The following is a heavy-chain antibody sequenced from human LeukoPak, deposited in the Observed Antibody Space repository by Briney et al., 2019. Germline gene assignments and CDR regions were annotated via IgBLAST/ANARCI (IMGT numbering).Heavy chain of an antibody. CDR2: INPSGGST. J-gene: IGHJ6*03. D-gene: IGHD3-3*01. Sequence: ASVKVSCKASGYTFTSYYMHWVRQAPGQGLEWMGIINPSGGSTSYAQKFQGRVTMTRDTSISTAYMELSRLRSDDTAVYYCARGSSIFGVVPRASYYMDVWGKGTTVTVSS. CDR3: ARGSSIFGVVPRASYYMDV. CDR1: GYTFTSYY. V-gene: IGHV1-46*01.